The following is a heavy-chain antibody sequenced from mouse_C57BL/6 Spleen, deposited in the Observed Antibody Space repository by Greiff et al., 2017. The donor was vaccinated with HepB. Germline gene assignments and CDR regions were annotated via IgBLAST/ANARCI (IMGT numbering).Heavy chain of an antibody. V-gene: IGHV1-64*01. CDR1: GYTFTSYW. D-gene: IGHD1-1*01. Sequence: QVQLQQPGAELVKPGASVKLSCKASGYTFTSYWMHWVKQRPGQGLEWIGMIHPNSGSTNYNEKFKSKATLTVDKSSSTAYMQLSSLTSEDSAVYYCARYHYYGSSPWFAYWGQGTLVTVSA. CDR3: ARYHYYGSSPWFAY. J-gene: IGHJ3*01. CDR2: IHPNSGST.